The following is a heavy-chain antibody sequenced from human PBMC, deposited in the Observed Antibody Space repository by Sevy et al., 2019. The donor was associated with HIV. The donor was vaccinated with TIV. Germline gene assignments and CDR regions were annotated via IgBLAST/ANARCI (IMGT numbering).Heavy chain of an antibody. Sequence: GGSLRLSCAASGFTFSSYSMNWVRQAPGMGLEWVSSISISSNHIYYADSVKGRFTISRDNAKNSLYLQMNSLRAEDTAVYYCARAPEENYDYITGSFDYWGKGTLVTVSS. CDR1: GFTFSSYS. J-gene: IGHJ4*02. CDR2: ISISSNHI. CDR3: ARAPEENYDYITGSFDY. V-gene: IGHV3-21*01. D-gene: IGHD3-16*01.